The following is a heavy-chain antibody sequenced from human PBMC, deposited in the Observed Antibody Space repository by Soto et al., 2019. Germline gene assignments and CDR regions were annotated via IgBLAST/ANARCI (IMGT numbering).Heavy chain of an antibody. V-gene: IGHV3-23*01. D-gene: IGHD6-6*01. J-gene: IGHJ4*02. CDR2: ISGGGGTT. CDR1: GFTFSNYA. CDR3: AKAMSTPSRPRNYFDY. Sequence: EVQLLASGGGLVQPGGSLRLSCAASGFTFSNYAMSWVRQAPGKGLEWVSVISGGGGTTYYADSVKGRFTISRDNSKNTLYLQMNSLRAEDTALYYCAKAMSTPSRPRNYFDYWGQGTLVTVSS.